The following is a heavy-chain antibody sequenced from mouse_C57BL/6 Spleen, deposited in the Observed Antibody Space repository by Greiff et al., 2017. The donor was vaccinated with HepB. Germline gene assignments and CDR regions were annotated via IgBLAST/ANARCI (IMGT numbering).Heavy chain of an antibody. V-gene: IGHV1-22*01. CDR1: GYTFTDYN. CDR2: INPNNGGT. CDR3: ARMKLDWYFDV. D-gene: IGHD4-1*01. J-gene: IGHJ1*03. Sequence: EVKLQESGPELVKPGASVKMSCKASGYTFTDYNMHWVKQSHGKSLEWIGYINPNNGGTSYNQKFKGKATLTVNKSSSTAYMELRSLTSEDSAVYYCARMKLDWYFDVWGTGTTVTVSS.